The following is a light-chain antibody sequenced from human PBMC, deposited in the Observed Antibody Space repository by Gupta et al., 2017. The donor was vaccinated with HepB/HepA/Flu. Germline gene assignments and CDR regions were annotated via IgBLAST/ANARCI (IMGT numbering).Light chain of an antibody. Sequence: SLLTQPPSASGTPGQRVTIASSGSYSNIAINYVYWYQHLPGTAPKLLIYKNNVRPAGVPARFSATKSVTSASMVISGLRAEDEGDYYCATGDDSQSGRVFGGGTKLTVL. V-gene: IGLV1-47*01. CDR1: YSNIAINY. CDR3: ATGDDSQSGRV. CDR2: KNN. J-gene: IGLJ3*02.